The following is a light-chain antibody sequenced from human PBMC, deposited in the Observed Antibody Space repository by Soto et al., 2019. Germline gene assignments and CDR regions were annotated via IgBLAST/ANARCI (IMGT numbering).Light chain of an antibody. CDR1: QGISSD. J-gene: IGKJ1*01. CDR2: AAS. V-gene: IGKV1-9*01. Sequence: TRMTQSPSTLSASIGDRDTITCRASQGISSDLAWYQQKPGKAPKLLIYAASTLQRGVPSRFSGSGSGTEFTLTISSLQPEDFATYYCLQLNVYPRPFGQGTKVDIK. CDR3: LQLNVYPRP.